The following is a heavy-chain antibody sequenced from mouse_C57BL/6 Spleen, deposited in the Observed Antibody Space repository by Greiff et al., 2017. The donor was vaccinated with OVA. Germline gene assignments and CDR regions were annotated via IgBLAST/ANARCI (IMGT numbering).Heavy chain of an antibody. CDR2: IRNKANNHAT. CDR1: GFTFSDSW. Sequence: EVKVEESGGGLVQPGGSMKLSCAASGFTFSDSWMDWVRQSPEKGLEWVAEIRNKANNHATYYAESVKGRFTISRDDSKSSVYLQMNSVRAEDTGIYYCTRRIAHFDYWGQGTTLTVSS. CDR3: TRRIAHFDY. V-gene: IGHV6-6*01. J-gene: IGHJ2*01.